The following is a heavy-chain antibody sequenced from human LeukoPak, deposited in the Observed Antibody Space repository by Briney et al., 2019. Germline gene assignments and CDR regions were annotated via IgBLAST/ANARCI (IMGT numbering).Heavy chain of an antibody. D-gene: IGHD5-24*01. Sequence: GGSLRLSCAASGFTFSRAWMSWVRQAPGKGLEWVANIKEDGSEDYYADSVKGRFAISKDNAKNSLYLQMNNLRAEDTAMYYCARDADGYEDWGQGTLVIVSS. CDR3: ARDADGYED. CDR1: GFTFSRAW. V-gene: IGHV3-7*01. CDR2: IKEDGSED. J-gene: IGHJ4*02.